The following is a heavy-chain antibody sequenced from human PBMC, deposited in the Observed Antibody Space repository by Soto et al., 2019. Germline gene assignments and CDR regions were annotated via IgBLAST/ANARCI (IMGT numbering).Heavy chain of an antibody. D-gene: IGHD6-13*01. Sequence: PSETLSLTCTVSGGSISSGGYYWSWIRQHPGKGLEWIGYIYYSGSTNYNPSLKSRVTISVDTSKNQFSLKLSSVTAADTAVYYCARYAAAPGNWFDPWGQGTLVTVSS. CDR1: GGSISSGGYY. CDR3: ARYAAAPGNWFDP. CDR2: IYYSGST. J-gene: IGHJ5*02. V-gene: IGHV4-61*08.